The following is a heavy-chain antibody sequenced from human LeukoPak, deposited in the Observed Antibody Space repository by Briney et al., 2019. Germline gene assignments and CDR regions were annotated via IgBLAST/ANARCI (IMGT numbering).Heavy chain of an antibody. D-gene: IGHD3-9*01. J-gene: IGHJ3*02. CDR2: INPNSGGT. V-gene: IGHV1-2*02. CDR3: ARGDELRYFDPLAFDI. Sequence: ASVKVSCKASGYTFTGYYMHWVRQAPGQGLEWMGWINPNSGGTSYAQKFQGRVTMTRDTSISTAYMELSRLRSDDTAVYYCARGDELRYFDPLAFDIWGQGTMVTVSS. CDR1: GYTFTGYY.